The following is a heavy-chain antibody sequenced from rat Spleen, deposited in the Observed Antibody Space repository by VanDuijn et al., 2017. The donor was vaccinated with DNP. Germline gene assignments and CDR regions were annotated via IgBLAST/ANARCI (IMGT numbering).Heavy chain of an antibody. J-gene: IGHJ2*01. Sequence: EVQLVESGGGLVQPGRSLKLSCVASGFIFSNYWMTWIRQAPGKGLEWVASITNTGGSTYYPDSVKGRFTISRDNAKSTLYLQMDSLRSEDTATYYCTTLSFITTVVGDYWGQGVMVTVSS. CDR3: TTLSFITTVVGDY. D-gene: IGHD1-1*01. CDR1: GFIFSNYW. V-gene: IGHV5-31*01. CDR2: ITNTGGST.